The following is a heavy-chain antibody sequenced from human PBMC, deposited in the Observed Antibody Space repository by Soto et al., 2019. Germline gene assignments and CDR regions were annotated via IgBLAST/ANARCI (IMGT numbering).Heavy chain of an antibody. CDR3: ARLPYSAYNRHFDY. CDR2: ISSSSSYI. V-gene: IGHV3-21*01. Sequence: GGSLRLSCAASGFTFSSYSMNWVRQAPGKGLEWVSSISSSSSYIYYADSVKGRFTISRDNAKNSLYLQMNSLTADDTAMYYCARLPYSAYNRHFDYWGQGTLVTVSS. CDR1: GFTFSSYS. D-gene: IGHD4-4*01. J-gene: IGHJ4*02.